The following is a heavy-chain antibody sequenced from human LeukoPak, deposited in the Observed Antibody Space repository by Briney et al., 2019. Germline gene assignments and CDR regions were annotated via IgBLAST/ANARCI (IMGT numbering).Heavy chain of an antibody. J-gene: IGHJ4*02. V-gene: IGHV4-34*01. CDR2: NSRSGST. D-gene: IGHD2-15*01. CDR3: ARGSGYCSGGSCYFALRTRRFDY. Sequence: SETQSLTCAVYGGSFSGYYWSWIRQPPGKGLEWIGENSRSGSTNYNLSLKSRVTILVDTSKNQFSLKLSSVTAADTAVYYCARGSGYCSGGSCYFALRTRRFDYWGQGTLVTVSS. CDR1: GGSFSGYY.